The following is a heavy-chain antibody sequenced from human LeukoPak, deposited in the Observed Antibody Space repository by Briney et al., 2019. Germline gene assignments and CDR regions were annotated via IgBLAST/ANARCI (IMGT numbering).Heavy chain of an antibody. CDR1: GYSSTNYW. V-gene: IGHV5-51*01. CDR2: VYPGDSDT. CDR3: ARPSITYSSSWYGEFYFDY. D-gene: IGHD6-13*01. Sequence: GESLKISCKASGYSSTNYWIGWVRQMPGKGLEWMGIVYPGDSDTKYSPSFQGQVTISADKSISTAYLQWSSLKASDTAMYYCARPSITYSSSWYGEFYFDYWGQGTLVTVSS. J-gene: IGHJ4*02.